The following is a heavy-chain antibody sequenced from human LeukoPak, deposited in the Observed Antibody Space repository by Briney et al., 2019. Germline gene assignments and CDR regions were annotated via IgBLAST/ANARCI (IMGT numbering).Heavy chain of an antibody. CDR2: ISSSSSTI. V-gene: IGHV3-48*04. CDR1: GFTFSSYS. Sequence: GGSLRLSCAASGFTFSSYSMNWVRQAPGKGLEWVSYISSSSSTIYYADSVKGRFTISRDNAKNSLYLQMNRLRAEDTAVYYCARPRGCGTSRCNNFDYWGQGTLVTVSS. CDR3: ARPRGCGTSRCNNFDY. J-gene: IGHJ4*02. D-gene: IGHD2-21*01.